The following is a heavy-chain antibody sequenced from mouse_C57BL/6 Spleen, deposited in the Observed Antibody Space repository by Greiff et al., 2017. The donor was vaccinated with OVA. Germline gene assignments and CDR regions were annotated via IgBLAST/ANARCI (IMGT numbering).Heavy chain of an antibody. CDR3: ARRAMDY. CDR2: IDPSDSYT. J-gene: IGHJ4*01. CDR1: GYTFTSYW. Sequence: VQLQQSGAELVKPGASVKLSCKASGYTFTSYWMQWVKQRPGQGLEWIGEIDPSDSYTNYNQKFKGKATLTVDTSSSTAYMQLSSLTSEDSAVYYCARRAMDYWGQGTSVTVSS. V-gene: IGHV1-50*01.